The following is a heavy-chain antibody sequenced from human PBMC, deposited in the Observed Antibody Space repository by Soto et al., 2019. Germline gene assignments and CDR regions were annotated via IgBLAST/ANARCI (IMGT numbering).Heavy chain of an antibody. CDR1: GFTFSSYA. D-gene: IGHD3-22*01. J-gene: IGHJ4*02. CDR3: AGTGDSSGYYI. CDR2: ISSSGGST. Sequence: EVQLLESGGGLVQPGGSLRLSCAASGFTFSSYAMSWVRQAPGKGLEWVSAISSSGGSTYYADSVKGRFTISRDNSKNTLYLQMNSLRAEDTAVYYCAGTGDSSGYYIWGQGTLVTVSS. V-gene: IGHV3-23*01.